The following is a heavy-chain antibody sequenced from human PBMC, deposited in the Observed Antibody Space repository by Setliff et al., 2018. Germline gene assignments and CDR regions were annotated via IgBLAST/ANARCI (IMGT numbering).Heavy chain of an antibody. Sequence: GASVKVSCKASGYIFTKYGINWVRQAPGQGLEWMGWIGDYNGNTLHAQNFQGRLTVTTDTSTNTAYMELRSLRSDDTAVYYCARGPVDFAVVPAVAVFDFWGQGTLVTVSS. CDR3: ARGPVDFAVVPAVAVFDF. D-gene: IGHD2-2*03. CDR1: GYIFTKYG. J-gene: IGHJ4*02. CDR2: IGDYNGNT. V-gene: IGHV1-18*01.